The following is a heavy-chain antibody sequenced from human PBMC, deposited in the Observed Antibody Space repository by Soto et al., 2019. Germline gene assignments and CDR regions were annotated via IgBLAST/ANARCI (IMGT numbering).Heavy chain of an antibody. J-gene: IGHJ5*02. CDR2: FDPEDGET. CDR3: ATIVYVWSGNREFDP. CDR1: GYTLTELS. D-gene: IGHD3-3*01. Sequence: GASVKVSCKVSGYTLTELSMHWVRQAPGKGLEWMGGFDPEDGETIYAQKFQGRVTMTEDTSTDTAYMELSSLGSEDTAVYYCATIVYVWSGNREFDPWGQGTLVTVSS. V-gene: IGHV1-24*01.